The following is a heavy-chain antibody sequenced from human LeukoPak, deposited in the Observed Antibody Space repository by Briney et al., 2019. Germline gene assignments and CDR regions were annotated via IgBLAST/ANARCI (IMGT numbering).Heavy chain of an antibody. Sequence: ASVKVSCKASGYTFTSYGISWVRQAPGQGLEWMGWISAYNGNTNYAQKLQGRVTMTTDTSTSTAYMELSSLRSEDTAVYYCARRGRGYYDSSGYPDDYWGQGTLVTVSS. CDR3: ARRGRGYYDSSGYPDDY. CDR1: GYTFTSYG. D-gene: IGHD3-22*01. V-gene: IGHV1-18*01. J-gene: IGHJ4*02. CDR2: ISAYNGNT.